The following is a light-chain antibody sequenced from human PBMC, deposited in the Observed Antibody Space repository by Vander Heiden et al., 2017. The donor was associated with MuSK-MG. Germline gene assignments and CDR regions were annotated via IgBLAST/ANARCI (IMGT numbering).Light chain of an antibody. CDR1: RSDVGSYNL. CDR3: CSYAGSSTLV. CDR2: EVS. V-gene: IGLV2-23*02. J-gene: IGLJ1*01. Sequence: QSALTQPASVSGSPGPSLTLSCPGTRSDVGSYNLVSWYQQHPGKAPKLMVYEVSKRASGVVNRFSGSKSGNTASLTIFGRPAEDEADYYCCSYAGSSTLVFGTGTKVTVL.